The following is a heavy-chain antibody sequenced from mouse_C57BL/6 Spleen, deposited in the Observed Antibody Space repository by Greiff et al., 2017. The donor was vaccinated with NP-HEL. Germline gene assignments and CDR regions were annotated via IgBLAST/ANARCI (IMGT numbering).Heavy chain of an antibody. J-gene: IGHJ1*03. V-gene: IGHV1-82*01. CDR1: GYAFSSSW. D-gene: IGHD1-1*01. CDR2: IYPGDGDT. CDR3: ARGPYYGSSYWYFDV. Sequence: VQLQQSGPELVKPGASVKISCKASGYAFSSSWMNWVKQRPGKGLEWIGRIYPGDGDTNYNGKFKGKATLTADKSSSTAYMQLSSLTSEDSAVYFGARGPYYGSSYWYFDVWGTGTTVTVSS.